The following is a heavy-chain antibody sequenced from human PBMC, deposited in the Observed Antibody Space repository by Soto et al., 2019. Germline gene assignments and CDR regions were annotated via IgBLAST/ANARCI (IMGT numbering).Heavy chain of an antibody. Sequence: QVPFVQSGAEVNKPGASVKVSCKASGFTFTTYAMHWVRQAPGQRLEWMGWINAGNGDTIYSQRFQGRVTITRDTSASTAYMELSSLRSEDTAVYYCARERGNSGTFDYWGQGTLVTVSS. CDR3: ARERGNSGTFDY. V-gene: IGHV1-3*01. CDR1: GFTFTTYA. J-gene: IGHJ4*02. CDR2: INAGNGDT. D-gene: IGHD1-1*01.